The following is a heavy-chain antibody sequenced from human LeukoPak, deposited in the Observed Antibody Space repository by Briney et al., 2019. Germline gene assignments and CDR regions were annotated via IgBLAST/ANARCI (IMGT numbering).Heavy chain of an antibody. J-gene: IGHJ4*02. D-gene: IGHD6-13*01. V-gene: IGHV1-69*13. Sequence: RASVKVSCKASGGTFSSYAISWVRQAPGQGLEWMGGIIPIFGTANYAQKFQGRVTITADESTSTAYMELSSLRSEDTAVYYCARDLTGSSWYLIDYWGQGTLVTVSS. CDR1: GGTFSSYA. CDR2: IIPIFGTA. CDR3: ARDLTGSSWYLIDY.